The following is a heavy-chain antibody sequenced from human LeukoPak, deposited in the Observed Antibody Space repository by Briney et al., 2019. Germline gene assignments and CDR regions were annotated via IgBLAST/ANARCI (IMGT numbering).Heavy chain of an antibody. CDR3: ARLGYDILTGYYKGAFDI. CDR2: IYYSGST. J-gene: IGHJ3*02. D-gene: IGHD3-9*01. CDR1: GGSISSYY. V-gene: IGHV4-59*01. Sequence: SETLSLTCTVSGGSISSYYWSWIRQPPGKGREWIGYIYYSGSTNYNPSLKSRVPISVDTSKNQFSLKLSSVTAADTAVYYCARLGYDILTGYYKGAFDIWGQGTMVTVSS.